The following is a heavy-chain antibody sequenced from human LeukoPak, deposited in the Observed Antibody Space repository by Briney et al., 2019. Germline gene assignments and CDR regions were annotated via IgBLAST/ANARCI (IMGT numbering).Heavy chain of an antibody. CDR3: ARGYWGSGDWYFDL. J-gene: IGHJ2*01. Sequence: GGSLRLSCAASGFTFDDYGMSWVRQAPGKGLEWVSGINWNGGSTGYADSVKGRFTISRDNAKNSLYLQMNSLRAEDTALYHCARGYWGSGDWYFDLWGRGTLVTVSS. CDR2: INWNGGST. V-gene: IGHV3-20*01. D-gene: IGHD7-27*01. CDR1: GFTFDDYG.